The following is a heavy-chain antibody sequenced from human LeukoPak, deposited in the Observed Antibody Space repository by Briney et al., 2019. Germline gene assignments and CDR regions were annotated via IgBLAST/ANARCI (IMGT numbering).Heavy chain of an antibody. D-gene: IGHD4-23*01. Sequence: RSGGSLSLSCAASGFTFSSYGMHWVRQAPGKGLEWVAVISYDGSNKYYADSVKGRFTISRDNSKNTLYLQMNSLRAEDTAVYYCARISYGGQFDYWGQGTLVTVSS. V-gene: IGHV3-30*03. J-gene: IGHJ4*02. CDR1: GFTFSSYG. CDR3: ARISYGGQFDY. CDR2: ISYDGSNK.